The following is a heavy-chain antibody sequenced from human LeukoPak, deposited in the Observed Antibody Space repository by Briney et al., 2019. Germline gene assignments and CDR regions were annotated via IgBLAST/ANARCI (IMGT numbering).Heavy chain of an antibody. CDR3: ARAVAGTGFYYYYMDV. CDR2: INPDSGGT. CDR1: GYTFNKYS. Sequence: ASVKVSCKASGYTFNKYSISWVRQAPGQGLEWMGWINPDSGGTNYAQKFQGRVTMTRDMSISTAFMELSRLRSDDTAVYYCARAVAGTGFYYYYMDVWGKGTTVAISS. J-gene: IGHJ6*03. V-gene: IGHV1-2*02. D-gene: IGHD6-19*01.